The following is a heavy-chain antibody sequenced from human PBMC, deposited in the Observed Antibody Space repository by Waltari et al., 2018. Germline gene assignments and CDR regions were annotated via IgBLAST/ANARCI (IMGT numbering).Heavy chain of an antibody. D-gene: IGHD3-9*01. V-gene: IGHV1-46*01. CDR2: INPGVGST. CDR3: ARSRILTGYFPNEEFDN. J-gene: IGHJ4*02. Sequence: QVQLVQSGAEVKKPGASVRLSCKASGYTFTSYYINWVRQAPGQVPEWMGVINPGVGSTSYAQEFQGRVTMSRDTSTSTVYMELSSLRSEDTAVYYCARSRILTGYFPNEEFDNWGQGTLVTVSS. CDR1: GYTFTSYY.